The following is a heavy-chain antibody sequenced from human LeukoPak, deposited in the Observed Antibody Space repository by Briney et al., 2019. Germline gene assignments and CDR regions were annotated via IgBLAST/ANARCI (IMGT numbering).Heavy chain of an antibody. CDR2: ISYDGSNK. J-gene: IGHJ2*01. V-gene: IGHV3-30*04. CDR3: ARSGNTGRNWYFDL. Sequence: SGGSLRLSCAASGFIFSSYAMHWVRQAPGKGLEWVAVISYDGSNKYYADSVKGRFTISRDNAKNSLYLQMSSLRAEDTAVYYCARSGNTGRNWYFDLWGRGTLVTVSS. CDR1: GFIFSSYA. D-gene: IGHD3-10*01.